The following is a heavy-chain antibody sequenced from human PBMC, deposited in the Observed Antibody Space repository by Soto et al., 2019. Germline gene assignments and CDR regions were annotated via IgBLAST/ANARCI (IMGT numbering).Heavy chain of an antibody. D-gene: IGHD3-22*01. J-gene: IGHJ3*02. CDR3: STTSLSLIGYYYDETRHAVDI. V-gene: IGHV3-15*07. CDR2: IKSKTDGGTT. CDR1: GFTFSNAW. Sequence: EVQLVESGGGLVKPGGSLRLSCAASGFTFSNAWMNWVRQAPGKGLEWVGRIKSKTDGGTTDYAAPVKGRFTISRDDSKNTLYLQMNNLKTGDTAVYYCSTTSLSLIGYYYDETRHAVDIWGQGTMVTVSS.